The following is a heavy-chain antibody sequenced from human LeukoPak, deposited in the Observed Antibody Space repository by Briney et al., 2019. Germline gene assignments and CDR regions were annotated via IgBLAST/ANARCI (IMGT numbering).Heavy chain of an antibody. Sequence: GGSLRVSCAASGFTFSYYAMHWVRQAPGKGLEWVSVISSVGSTYYADSVKGRFTISRDKSKNTVYLQMNSLRAEDTAVYYCARASPADYYGLDVWGQGTTVTVSS. CDR1: GFTFSYYA. J-gene: IGHJ6*02. CDR2: ISSVGST. D-gene: IGHD6-6*01. CDR3: ARASPADYYGLDV. V-gene: IGHV3-66*01.